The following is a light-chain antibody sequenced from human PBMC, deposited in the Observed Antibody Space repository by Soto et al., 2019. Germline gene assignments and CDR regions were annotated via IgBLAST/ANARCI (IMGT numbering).Light chain of an antibody. V-gene: IGKV3-20*01. CDR2: DAS. Sequence: EIVLTQSPATLSVSAGERATLSCRARQSVRSNLAWYQQKPGQAPRLLIYDASTRATGIPARFSGGGSGTDFSLTISRLETEDFSVYYCHQSGSSPLTFGGGTKVDIK. CDR3: HQSGSSPLT. CDR1: QSVRSN. J-gene: IGKJ4*01.